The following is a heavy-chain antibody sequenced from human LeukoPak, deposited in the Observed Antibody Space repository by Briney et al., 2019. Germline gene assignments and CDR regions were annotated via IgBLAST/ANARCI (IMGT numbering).Heavy chain of an antibody. V-gene: IGHV1-2*02. D-gene: IGHD4-17*01. Sequence: ASVKVSCKASGYTFTGYYMHWVRQAPGRGLEWMGWINPNSGGTNYAQKFQGRVTMTRDTSISTAYMELSRLRSDDTAVYYCARDLNDYGDYRSPRPGSYFDYWGQGTLVTVSS. CDR1: GYTFTGYY. J-gene: IGHJ4*02. CDR2: INPNSGGT. CDR3: ARDLNDYGDYRSPRPGSYFDY.